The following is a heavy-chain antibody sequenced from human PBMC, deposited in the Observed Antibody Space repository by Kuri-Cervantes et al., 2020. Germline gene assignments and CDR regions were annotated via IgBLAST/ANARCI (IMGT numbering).Heavy chain of an antibody. CDR1: GFTFDDYA. V-gene: IGHV3-9*01. CDR2: VSWNGGSK. J-gene: IGHJ1*01. CDR3: AKETSRISIVGHFHH. Sequence: GGSLRLSCAASGFTFDDYAMHWVRQAPGKGLEWVSGVSWNGGSKGYADSGKGRFIISRDNAKNSLHLQTNSLRAEDTALYYCAKETSRISIVGHFHHWGQGTPVTVSS. D-gene: IGHD1-26*01.